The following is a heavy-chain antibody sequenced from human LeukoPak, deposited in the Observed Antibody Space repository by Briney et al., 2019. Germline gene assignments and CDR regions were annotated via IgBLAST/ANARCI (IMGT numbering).Heavy chain of an antibody. J-gene: IGHJ4*02. D-gene: IGHD5/OR15-5a*01. V-gene: IGHV3-30-3*01. CDR1: GFPFTVYP. CDR3: ARSVSGVWLFDY. CDR2: SSSDETYK. Sequence: GGSLRLSCAASGFPFTVYPTHWVREAPGKGLEWVSVSSSDETYKFYADSVRGRFPISRDNSKNRLYLQMSDLRAEDTAVYFCARSVSGVWLFDYWGRGTLVTVSS.